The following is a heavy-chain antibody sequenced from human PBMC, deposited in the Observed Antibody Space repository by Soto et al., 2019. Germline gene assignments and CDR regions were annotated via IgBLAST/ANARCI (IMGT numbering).Heavy chain of an antibody. J-gene: IGHJ6*02. Sequence: PSETLSLTCAVYGGSFSGYYWSWIRQPPGKGLEWIGEINHSGSTNYNPSLKSRVTISVDTSKSQFSLKLSSVTAADTAVYYCARVYGSGSYYFYYYYGMDVWGQGTTVTVSS. CDR1: GGSFSGYY. D-gene: IGHD3-10*01. V-gene: IGHV4-34*01. CDR2: INHSGST. CDR3: ARVYGSGSYYFYYYYGMDV.